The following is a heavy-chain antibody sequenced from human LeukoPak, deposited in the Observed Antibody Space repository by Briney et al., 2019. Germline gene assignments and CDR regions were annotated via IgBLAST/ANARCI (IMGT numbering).Heavy chain of an antibody. D-gene: IGHD5-18*01. CDR2: IYASGNT. Sequence: SETLSLTCTVSGGSITSYYWSWIRQPAGKGLEWIGRIYASGNTDLYPSLKSRVTMSVDTSKNQFSLKLTSVTAADTAVYYCARGGAGFSYDYSYFAMDVWGQGTTVTVS. V-gene: IGHV4-4*07. CDR1: GGSITSYY. CDR3: ARGGAGFSYDYSYFAMDV. J-gene: IGHJ6*02.